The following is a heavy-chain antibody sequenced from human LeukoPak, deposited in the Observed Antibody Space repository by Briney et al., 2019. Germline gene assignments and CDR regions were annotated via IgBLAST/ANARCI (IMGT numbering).Heavy chain of an antibody. CDR1: GASISNYQ. CDR3: ARRANCSGGSCYGRTYYFDY. CDR2: IDSSGGT. V-gene: IGHV4-4*07. Sequence: SETLSLTCTVSGASISNYQWSWIRQTAGKRLEWIGHIDSSGGTYYNPSLKSGVTMSVDTSKNQVFVKLTSVTAADTAVYYCARRANCSGGSCYGRTYYFDYWGQGTLVTVSS. D-gene: IGHD2-15*01. J-gene: IGHJ4*02.